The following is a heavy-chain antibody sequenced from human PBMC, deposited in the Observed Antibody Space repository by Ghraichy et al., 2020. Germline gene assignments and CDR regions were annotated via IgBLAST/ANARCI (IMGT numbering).Heavy chain of an antibody. CDR1: GGSISSYY. CDR2: IYYSGST. V-gene: IGHV4-59*08. Sequence: SQTLSLTCTVSGGSISSYYWSWIRQPPGKGLEWIGYIYYSGSTNYNPSLKSRVTISVDTSKNQFSLKLSSVTAADTAVYYCARRYSSGWFSIFDYWGQGTLVTVSS. D-gene: IGHD6-19*01. J-gene: IGHJ4*02. CDR3: ARRYSSGWFSIFDY.